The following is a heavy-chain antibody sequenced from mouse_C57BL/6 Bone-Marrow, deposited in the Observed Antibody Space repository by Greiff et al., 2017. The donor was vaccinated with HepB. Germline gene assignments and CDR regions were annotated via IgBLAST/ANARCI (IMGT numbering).Heavy chain of an antibody. D-gene: IGHD1-1*01. Sequence: QVQLQQSGAELVRPGTSVKVSCKASGYAFTNYLIEWVKQRPGQGLEWIGVINPGSGGTNYNEKFKGKATLTADKSSSTAYMELRSLTSEDSAVYFCAILLRAWFAYWGQGTLVTVSA. CDR2: INPGSGGT. CDR1: GYAFTNYL. CDR3: AILLRAWFAY. J-gene: IGHJ3*01. V-gene: IGHV1-54*01.